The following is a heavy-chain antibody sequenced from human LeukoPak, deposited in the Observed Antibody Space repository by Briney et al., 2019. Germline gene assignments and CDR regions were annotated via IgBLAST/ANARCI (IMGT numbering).Heavy chain of an antibody. CDR1: GGSISSYY. CDR3: ARGQSGDAYYYNSSGYYHSRLYFDY. J-gene: IGHJ4*02. Sequence: SETLSLTCTVSGGSISSYYWSWIRQPPGKGLEWIGYIYYSGSTNYNPSLKSRVTISVDTSKNQFSLKLSSVTAADTAVYYCARGQSGDAYYYNSSGYYHSRLYFDYWGQGTLVTVSS. D-gene: IGHD3-22*01. CDR2: IYYSGST. V-gene: IGHV4-59*12.